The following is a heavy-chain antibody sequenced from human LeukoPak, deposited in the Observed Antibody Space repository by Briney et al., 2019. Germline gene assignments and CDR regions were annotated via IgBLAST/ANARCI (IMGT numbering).Heavy chain of an antibody. Sequence: SETLSLTCTVSGGSISSYYWSWIRQPPGKGLEWIGYIYYSGSTNYNPSLKSRVTISVDTSKNQFSLMLTSVTAADTAVYYCARQPGGTAAFDIWAQGTMVTVSS. CDR1: GGSISSYY. J-gene: IGHJ3*02. CDR2: IYYSGST. D-gene: IGHD1-14*01. CDR3: ARQPGGTAAFDI. V-gene: IGHV4-59*08.